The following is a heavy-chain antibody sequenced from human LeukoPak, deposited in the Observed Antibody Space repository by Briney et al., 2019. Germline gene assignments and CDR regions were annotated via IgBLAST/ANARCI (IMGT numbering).Heavy chain of an antibody. Sequence: PGGSLRLSCAASGFTFSSYAMSRVRQAPGKGLEWVSAISGSGGSTYYADSVKGRFTISRDNSKNTLYLQMNSLRAEDTAVYYCAKGPYCSGGSCDPYNWFDPWGQGTLVTVSS. CDR2: ISGSGGST. V-gene: IGHV3-23*01. D-gene: IGHD2-15*01. CDR3: AKGPYCSGGSCDPYNWFDP. J-gene: IGHJ5*02. CDR1: GFTFSSYA.